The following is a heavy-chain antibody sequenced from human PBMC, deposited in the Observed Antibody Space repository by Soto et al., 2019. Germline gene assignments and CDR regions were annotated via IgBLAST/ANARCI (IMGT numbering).Heavy chain of an antibody. CDR3: AKVGGTSHPPIPVDY. V-gene: IGHV3-64*04. J-gene: IGHJ4*02. CDR2: ISSNGGST. CDR1: GFTFSSYA. Sequence: GGSLRLSCSASGFTFSSYAMHWVRQAPGKGLEYVSAISSNGGSTYYADSVKGRFTISRDNSKNTLYLQMNSLRAEDTAVYYCAKVGGTSHPPIPVDYWGQGTLVTVSS. D-gene: IGHD2-2*02.